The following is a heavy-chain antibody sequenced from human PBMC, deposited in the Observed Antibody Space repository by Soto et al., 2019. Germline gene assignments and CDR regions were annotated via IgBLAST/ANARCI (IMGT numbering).Heavy chain of an antibody. J-gene: IGHJ6*02. CDR1: GYTFTKFG. V-gene: IGHV1-18*01. CDR3: AREGLGIYYYNGRDV. CDR2: VSGYNGET. D-gene: IGHD6-19*01. Sequence: QVQLVQSGAEVKKPGASVKVSCKASGYTFTKFGISWVRQAPGQGLEWMGWVSGYNGETSYAQSLQGRVTMTTDTSTTTAYMELRSLRSDDTAVFYCAREGLGIYYYNGRDVWGQWTTVTVSS.